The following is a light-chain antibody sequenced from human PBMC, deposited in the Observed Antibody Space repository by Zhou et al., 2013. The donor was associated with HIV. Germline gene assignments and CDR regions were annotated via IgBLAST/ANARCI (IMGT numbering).Light chain of an antibody. CDR2: AAS. J-gene: IGKJ1*01. CDR3: QQYDSYSS. CDR1: QSIGRN. V-gene: IGKV1-5*01. Sequence: DIQMTQSPSSLSASIGDRVTITCRASQSIGRNLNWYQQKPGSAPKALIYAASKLRSGVPSRFSGSGSGTEFSLTISSLQPDDFATYYCQQYDSYSSFGQGTKVEIK.